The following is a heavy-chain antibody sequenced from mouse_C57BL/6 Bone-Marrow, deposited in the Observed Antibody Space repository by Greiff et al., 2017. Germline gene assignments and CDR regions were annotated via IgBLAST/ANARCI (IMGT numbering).Heavy chain of an antibody. J-gene: IGHJ4*01. D-gene: IGHD2-4*01. Sequence: VQRVESGPGLVQPSQSLSITCTVSGFSLTSYGVHWVRQSPGKGLEWLGVIWSGGSTDYNAAFISRLSISKDNSKSQVFFKMKSLQADDTAIYYCARKRDYPLYAMDYWGQGTSVTVSS. CDR2: IWSGGST. V-gene: IGHV2-2*01. CDR3: ARKRDYPLYAMDY. CDR1: GFSLTSYG.